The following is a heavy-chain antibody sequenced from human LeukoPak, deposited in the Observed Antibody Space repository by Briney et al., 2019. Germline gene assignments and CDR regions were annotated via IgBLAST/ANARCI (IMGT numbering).Heavy chain of an antibody. J-gene: IGHJ4*02. V-gene: IGHV4-30-2*01. CDR3: AREFEYYFDY. CDR2: IYHSGST. Sequence: PSETLSLTCAVSGGSISSGGYSWSWIRQPPGKGLEWIGYIYHSGSTYYNPSLKSRVTISVDRSKNQISLKLSSVTAADTAVYYCAREFEYYFDYWGQGTLVTVSS. D-gene: IGHD3-9*01. CDR1: GGSISSGGYS.